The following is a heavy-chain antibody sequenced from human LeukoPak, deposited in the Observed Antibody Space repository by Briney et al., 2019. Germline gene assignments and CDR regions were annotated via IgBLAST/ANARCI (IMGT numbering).Heavy chain of an antibody. CDR3: ARGPSYDSSGYYLIDY. J-gene: IGHJ4*02. CDR2: ISSGSSYI. V-gene: IGHV3-21*01. CDR1: GFTFSSYS. Sequence: GGSLRLSCAASGFTFSSYSMNWVRQAPGKGLEWASSISSGSSYIYYADSVKGRFTISRDNAKNSLYLQMNSLRAEDTAVYYCARGPSYDSSGYYLIDYWGQGTLVTVSS. D-gene: IGHD3-22*01.